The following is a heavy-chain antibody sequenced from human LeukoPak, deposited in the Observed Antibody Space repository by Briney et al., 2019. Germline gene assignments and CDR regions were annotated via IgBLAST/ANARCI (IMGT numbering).Heavy chain of an antibody. CDR1: GYTFTGYF. Sequence: ASVKVSCKASGYTFTGYFAHWVRQAPGQGLEWMGWLNPNSGGTNYPQKFQGRVTMTRDTSISTAYMELSRLTSDDTALYFCARGRGATYRPRLDYWGQGTLVTVSS. J-gene: IGHJ4*02. CDR2: LNPNSGGT. CDR3: ARGRGATYRPRLDY. V-gene: IGHV1-2*02. D-gene: IGHD4/OR15-4a*01.